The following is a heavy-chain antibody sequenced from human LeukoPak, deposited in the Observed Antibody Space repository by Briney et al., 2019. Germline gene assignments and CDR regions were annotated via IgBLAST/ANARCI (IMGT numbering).Heavy chain of an antibody. Sequence: GGSLRLSCAASGFTFSSYAMSWVRQAPGKGLEWVSAISGSGGSTYYADSVKGRFTISRDNSKNTLYLQMNSLRAEDTAVYYCAKAFFRSGSYSVFGYWGQGTLVTVSS. J-gene: IGHJ4*02. CDR3: AKAFFRSGSYSVFGY. V-gene: IGHV3-23*01. CDR1: GFTFSSYA. CDR2: ISGSGGST. D-gene: IGHD3-10*01.